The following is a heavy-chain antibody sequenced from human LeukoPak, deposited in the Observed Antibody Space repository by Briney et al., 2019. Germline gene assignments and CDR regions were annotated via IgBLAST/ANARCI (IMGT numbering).Heavy chain of an antibody. D-gene: IGHD3-22*01. J-gene: IGHJ5*02. V-gene: IGHV3-33*01. CDR2: IWYDGSNK. Sequence: GRSLKLSCAASGFTFSSYGMHWVRQAPGKGLEWVAVIWYDGSNKYYADSVKGRFTISRDNSKNTLYLQMNSLRAEDTAVYYFARDYYDSSGYYENWFDPWGQGTLVTVSS. CDR3: ARDYYDSSGYYENWFDP. CDR1: GFTFSSYG.